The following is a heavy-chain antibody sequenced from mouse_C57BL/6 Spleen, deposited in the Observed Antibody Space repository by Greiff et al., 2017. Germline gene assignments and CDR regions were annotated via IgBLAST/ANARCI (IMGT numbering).Heavy chain of an antibody. Sequence: QVQLQQPGAELVMPGASVKLSCKASGYTFTSYWMHWVKQRPGQGLEWIGEIAPSDSSTNYNQKFKGKSTLTVDKSSCTAYMLLSSLTSEDASVYYSARRDYVNYRGYFDVWGTGTTVTVSS. J-gene: IGHJ1*03. D-gene: IGHD2-1*01. CDR3: ARRDYVNYRGYFDV. CDR2: IAPSDSST. CDR1: GYTFTSYW. V-gene: IGHV1-69*01.